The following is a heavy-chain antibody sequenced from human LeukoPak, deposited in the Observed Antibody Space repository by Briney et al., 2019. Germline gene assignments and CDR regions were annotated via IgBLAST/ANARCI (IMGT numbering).Heavy chain of an antibody. Sequence: GGSLRLSCAASGFTFSSFWMHWVRQAPGKGLVWVARIKSDGSTNYADSVKGRFTISRDNAKNTVSLQMNSLRVEDTGVYYCARAPSEIGGYYPEYFRHWGQGTLVTVSS. V-gene: IGHV3-74*01. CDR3: ARAPSEIGGYYPEYFRH. D-gene: IGHD3-22*01. CDR1: GFTFSSFW. CDR2: IKSDGST. J-gene: IGHJ1*01.